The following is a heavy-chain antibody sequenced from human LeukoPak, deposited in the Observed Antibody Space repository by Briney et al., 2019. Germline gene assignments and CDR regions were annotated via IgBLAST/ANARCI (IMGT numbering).Heavy chain of an antibody. J-gene: IGHJ6*02. CDR3: ARDGSYYDFWSGYGMDV. Sequence: GGSLRLSCAASRFTFSSYGMHWVRQGPGKGLEWVAVISYDGSNKYYVGSVKGRFTISRDNSKNTLYLQLNSLRPEDTAVYYCARDGSYYDFWSGYGMDVWGQGTTVTVSS. CDR2: ISYDGSNK. D-gene: IGHD3-3*01. V-gene: IGHV3-30*03. CDR1: RFTFSSYG.